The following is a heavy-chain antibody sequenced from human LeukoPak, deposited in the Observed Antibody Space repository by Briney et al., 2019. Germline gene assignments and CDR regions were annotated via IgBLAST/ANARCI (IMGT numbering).Heavy chain of an antibody. J-gene: IGHJ4*02. CDR3: AKDYGSGSYSFDY. D-gene: IGHD3-10*01. CDR1: GGTFISYA. Sequence: GASVKVSCKASGGTFISYAISWVRQAPGQGGEGRGGIIPIFGTANYAHKFQGRVTITTDESTSTAYMELSSLRSEDTAVYYCAKDYGSGSYSFDYWGQGTLVTVSS. CDR2: IIPIFGTA. V-gene: IGHV1-69*05.